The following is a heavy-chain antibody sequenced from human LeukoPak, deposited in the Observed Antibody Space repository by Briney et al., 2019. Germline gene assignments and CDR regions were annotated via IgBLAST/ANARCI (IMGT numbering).Heavy chain of an antibody. CDR2: IYYSGST. D-gene: IGHD6-19*01. CDR1: GGSISSSSYY. J-gene: IGHJ1*01. Sequence: PSETLSLTCTVSGGSISSSSYYWGWIRQPPGKGLEWIGSIYYSGSTHYNPSLKSRVLISVDTSKNQFSLKLSSVTAADTAVYFCARGPRIAVLGPRIRRAEYFQHWGQGTLVTVSS. V-gene: IGHV4-39*07. CDR3: ARGPRIAVLGPRIRRAEYFQH.